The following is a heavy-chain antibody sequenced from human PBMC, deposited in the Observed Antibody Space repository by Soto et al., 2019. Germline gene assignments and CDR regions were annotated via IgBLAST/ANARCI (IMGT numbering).Heavy chain of an antibody. J-gene: IGHJ4*02. CDR1: GFTVSSNY. Sequence: PGGSLRLSCAASGFTVSSNYMSWVRQAPGKGLEWVPVIYSGGSTYYADSVKGRFTISRHNSKNTLYLQMNSLRAEDTAVYYCARVEYFDEYYFDYWGQGTLVTVSS. D-gene: IGHD3-9*01. CDR2: IYSGGST. CDR3: ARVEYFDEYYFDY. V-gene: IGHV3-53*04.